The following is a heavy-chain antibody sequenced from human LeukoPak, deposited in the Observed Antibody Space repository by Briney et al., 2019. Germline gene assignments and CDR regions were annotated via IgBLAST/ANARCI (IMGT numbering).Heavy chain of an antibody. Sequence: GGSLRLSCAASGFTFSNYWMHWVRQAPGKGLVWVSCINGDESRTKYADSVKGRFTISRDNARNTLFLQMNSLRAEDTAVYYCVRSVAVTFDPWGQGTLVTASS. CDR1: GFTFSNYW. CDR3: VRSVAVTFDP. D-gene: IGHD6-19*01. J-gene: IGHJ5*02. V-gene: IGHV3-74*03. CDR2: INGDESRT.